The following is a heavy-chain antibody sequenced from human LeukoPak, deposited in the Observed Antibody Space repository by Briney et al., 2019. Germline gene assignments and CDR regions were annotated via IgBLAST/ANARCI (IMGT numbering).Heavy chain of an antibody. Sequence: SETLSLTCTVSGGSISSYYWSWIRQPPGKGLEWIGYIYYSGSTNYNPSLKSRVTKSVDTSKNQFSLKLSSVTAADTAVYYCARLRLRDAFDIWGQGTMVTVSS. CDR2: IYYSGST. CDR1: GGSISSYY. V-gene: IGHV4-59*01. CDR3: ARLRLRDAFDI. J-gene: IGHJ3*02.